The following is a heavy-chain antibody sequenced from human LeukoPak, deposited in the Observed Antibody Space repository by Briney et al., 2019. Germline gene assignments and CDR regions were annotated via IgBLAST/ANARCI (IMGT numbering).Heavy chain of an antibody. CDR3: AREGTTGHGINDQGLDS. V-gene: IGHV3-66*01. CDR2: IKSGGAT. J-gene: IGHJ4*02. CDR1: GFSVSSTY. D-gene: IGHD4-17*01. Sequence: PGGSLRLSCAASGFSVSSTYMSWVRQAPGKGLDWLSVIKSGGATHYAESVKGRFTTSRDISKNTLYPQMNNLRVEDRAVYYCAREGTTGHGINDQGLDSWGQGILVTVSS.